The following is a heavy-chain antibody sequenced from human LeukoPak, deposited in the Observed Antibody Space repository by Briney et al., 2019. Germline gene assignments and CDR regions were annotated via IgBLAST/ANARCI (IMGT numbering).Heavy chain of an antibody. Sequence: SETLSLTCTVSGGSISSSSYYWGWIRQPPGKGLEWIGGIYYSGSTYYNPSLKSRVTISVDTSKNQFSLELSSVTAADTAVYYCARGWYSNSNYYYYYGMDVWGQGTTVTVSS. J-gene: IGHJ6*02. CDR3: ARGWYSNSNYYYYYGMDV. CDR1: GGSISSSSYY. D-gene: IGHD4-11*01. V-gene: IGHV4-39*01. CDR2: IYYSGST.